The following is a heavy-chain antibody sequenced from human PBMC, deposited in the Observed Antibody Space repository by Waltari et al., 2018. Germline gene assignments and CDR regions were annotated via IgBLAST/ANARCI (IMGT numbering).Heavy chain of an antibody. Sequence: EVQLVESGGGLVQPRGSLRLSCAVSGFTLSNYWMGWVRQAPGKGLEWVAGIKEDGSRKDYVDSVKGRFTISRDNAKSTLYLQMNSLRAEDTAVFYCVRNRGWQQFDFWGQGTLVTVSS. V-gene: IGHV3-7*01. CDR1: GFTLSNYW. D-gene: IGHD2-15*01. CDR3: VRNRGWQQFDF. J-gene: IGHJ4*02. CDR2: IKEDGSRK.